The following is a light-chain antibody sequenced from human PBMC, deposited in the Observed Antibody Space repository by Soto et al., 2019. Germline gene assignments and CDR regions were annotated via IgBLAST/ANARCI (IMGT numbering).Light chain of an antibody. Sequence: DIVMTQSPLSLPVTPGEPASISCRSSQSLLQSDGYSYLAWYLQKPGQSPQLLIYVASNRASGVPYRFSGSGSGTDFTLKISRVEAEDGGVYYCMQALQTPVTFGEGTRLEIK. J-gene: IGKJ5*01. CDR1: QSLLQSDGYSY. CDR3: MQALQTPVT. CDR2: VAS. V-gene: IGKV2-28*01.